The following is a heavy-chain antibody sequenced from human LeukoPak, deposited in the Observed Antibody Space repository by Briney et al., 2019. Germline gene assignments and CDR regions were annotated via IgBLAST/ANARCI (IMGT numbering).Heavy chain of an antibody. Sequence: ASVKVSCKASRGTFSSYAISWVRQAPGQGLEWMGRIIPILGIANYAQKFQGRVTITADKSTSTAYMELSSLRSEDTAVYYCASKLLNYYDSSGANGMDVWGQGTTVTVSS. D-gene: IGHD3-22*01. J-gene: IGHJ6*02. CDR2: IIPILGIA. CDR1: RGTFSSYA. V-gene: IGHV1-69*04. CDR3: ASKLLNYYDSSGANGMDV.